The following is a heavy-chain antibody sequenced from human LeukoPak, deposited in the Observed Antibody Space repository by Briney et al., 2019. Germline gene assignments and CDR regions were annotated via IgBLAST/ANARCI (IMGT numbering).Heavy chain of an antibody. V-gene: IGHV3-23*03. CDR3: ARRAGAYSHPYDY. CDR1: GFTFSSYA. CDR2: IFSST. J-gene: IGHJ4*02. D-gene: IGHD4/OR15-4a*01. Sequence: GGSLRLSCAASGFTFSSYAMSWVRQAPGKGLEWVSFIFSSTHYSDSVKGRFTISRDNSKNTLYLQMNSLRAEDTAVYYCARRAGAYSHPYDYWGQGTLVTVSS.